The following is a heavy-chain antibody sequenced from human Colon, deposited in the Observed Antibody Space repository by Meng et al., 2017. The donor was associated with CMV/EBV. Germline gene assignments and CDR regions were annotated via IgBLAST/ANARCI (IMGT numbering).Heavy chain of an antibody. V-gene: IGHV1-69*05. Sequence: SVKVSCKASEYNFIDHYIHWVRQAPGQGLEWMGGIIPIFGTANYAQKFQGRVTITTDESTSTAYMELSSLRSEDTAVYYCARAGFGSSDFDYWGQGTLVTVSS. CDR3: ARAGFGSSDFDY. CDR2: IIPIFGTA. CDR1: EYNFIDHY. J-gene: IGHJ4*02. D-gene: IGHD1-26*01.